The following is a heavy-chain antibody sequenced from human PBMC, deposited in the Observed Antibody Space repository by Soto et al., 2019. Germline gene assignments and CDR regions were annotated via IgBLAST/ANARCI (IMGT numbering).Heavy chain of an antibody. CDR3: ARDRRAPFRYCSSTSCYTS. J-gene: IGHJ4*02. CDR1: GGSFSGYF. V-gene: IGHV4-34*01. CDR2: INHSGST. Sequence: PSETLSLTCAVYGGSFSGYFLGWIRQPPGKGLEWIGEINHSGSTNYNPSLKSRVTISVDTSKNQFSLKLSSVTAADTAVYYCARDRRAPFRYCSSTSCYTSWCQGTLVTVSS. D-gene: IGHD2-2*02.